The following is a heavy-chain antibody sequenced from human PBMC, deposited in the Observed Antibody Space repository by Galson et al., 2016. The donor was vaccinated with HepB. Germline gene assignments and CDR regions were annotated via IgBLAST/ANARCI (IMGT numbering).Heavy chain of an antibody. Sequence: ETLSLTCTVSGGPIKDYYWNFIRQPPGKGLEWIGYIYHSGSTKYNPSLKSRVTLSIDTSKNQFSLKLSPVTAADTAVYYCARGRSFTSTSCFLFGDNRDWYFDLWGRGTLVTVSS. V-gene: IGHV4-59*01. CDR3: ARGRSFTSTSCFLFGDNRDWYFDL. D-gene: IGHD2-2*01. CDR2: IYHSGST. J-gene: IGHJ2*01. CDR1: GGPIKDYY.